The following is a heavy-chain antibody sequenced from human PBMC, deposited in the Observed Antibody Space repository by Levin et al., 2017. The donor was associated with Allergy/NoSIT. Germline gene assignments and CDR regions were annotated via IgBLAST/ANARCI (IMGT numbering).Heavy chain of an antibody. CDR3: ARGDDAFDM. V-gene: IGHV3-21*01. CDR1: GFTFSTYS. Sequence: PGGSLRLSCAGSGFTFSTYSLNWVRQAPGKGLEWVSSISSSGTYIYYAESAKGRFTISRDNAKNSLYLHMNSLRAEDTAVYYCARGDDAFDMWGQGTVVTVSS. CDR2: ISSSGTYI. J-gene: IGHJ3*02.